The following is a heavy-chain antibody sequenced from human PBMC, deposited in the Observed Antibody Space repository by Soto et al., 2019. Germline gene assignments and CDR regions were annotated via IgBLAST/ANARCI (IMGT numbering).Heavy chain of an antibody. J-gene: IGHJ6*02. CDR3: ARPWGQLSTYYYGMDT. CDR2: ISYDGDNK. CDR1: GFTFRNYA. V-gene: IGHV3-30-3*01. Sequence: QVQLVESGGGVVQPGRSLTLSCAASGFTFRNYAMHWVRQAPGKGLEWVATISYDGDNKYYTESVKGPLTISRDNSKNTLYLQMNSLRPEDTAVYYCARPWGQLSTYYYGMDTWGQGTTVTVSS. D-gene: IGHD3-16*01.